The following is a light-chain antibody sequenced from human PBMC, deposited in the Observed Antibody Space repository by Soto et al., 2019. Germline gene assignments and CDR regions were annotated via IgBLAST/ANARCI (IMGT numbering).Light chain of an antibody. CDR1: QNLVYSDGNTY. CDR2: KVS. CDR3: MQGTHWPT. J-gene: IGKJ1*01. Sequence: EVVMTESGLSLPCTRGQPVRIAGRARQNLVYSDGNTYSNWFQQXPGKSPRRLIYKVSKRASGVPDGLSGSGSGTDFTLKIRRVEAEDFGVYYCMQGTHWPTFGQGTKVDI. V-gene: IGKV2-30*01.